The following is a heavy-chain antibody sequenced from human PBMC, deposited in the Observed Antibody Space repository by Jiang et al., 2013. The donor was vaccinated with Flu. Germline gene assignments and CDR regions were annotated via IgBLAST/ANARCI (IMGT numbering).Heavy chain of an antibody. CDR2: IYYSGST. CDR3: ARGSPAADSSGYYNGGDFDY. Sequence: LLKPSETLSLTCTVSGGSISSYYWSWIRQPPGKGLEWIGYIYYSGSTNYNPSLKSRVTISVDTSKNQFSLKLSSVTAADTAVYYCARGSPAADSSGYYNGGDFDYWGQGTLVTVSS. J-gene: IGHJ4*02. D-gene: IGHD3-22*01. V-gene: IGHV4-59*01. CDR1: GGSISSYY.